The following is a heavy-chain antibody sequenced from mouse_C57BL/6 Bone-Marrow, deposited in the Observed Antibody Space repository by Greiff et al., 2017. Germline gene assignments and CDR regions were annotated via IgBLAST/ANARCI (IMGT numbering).Heavy chain of an antibody. Sequence: DVKLVESGGDLVKPGGSLKLSCAASGFTFSSYGMSWVRQTPDKRLEWVATISSGGSYTYYPDSVKGRFTISRDNAKNTLYLQMSSLKSEDTAMYYCARIIYYYGSNYAMDYWGQGTSVTVSS. CDR2: ISSGGSYT. V-gene: IGHV5-6*02. CDR3: ARIIYYYGSNYAMDY. D-gene: IGHD1-1*01. J-gene: IGHJ4*01. CDR1: GFTFSSYG.